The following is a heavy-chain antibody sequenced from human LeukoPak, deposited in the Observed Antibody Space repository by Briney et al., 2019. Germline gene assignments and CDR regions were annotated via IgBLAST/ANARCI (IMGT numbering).Heavy chain of an antibody. Sequence: SETLSLTCTVSGGSISSYYWSWIRQPPGKGLEWIGYIYYSGSTYYNPSLKSRVTISVDTSKNQFSLKLSSVTAADTAVYYCARMYSSSPSMFDYWGQGTLVTVSS. V-gene: IGHV4-59*12. CDR2: IYYSGST. CDR1: GGSISSYY. D-gene: IGHD6-6*01. J-gene: IGHJ4*02. CDR3: ARMYSSSPSMFDY.